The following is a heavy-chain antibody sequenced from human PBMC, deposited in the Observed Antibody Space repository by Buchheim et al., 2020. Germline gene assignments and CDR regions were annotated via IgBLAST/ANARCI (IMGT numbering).Heavy chain of an antibody. CDR1: GFTVSSNY. Sequence: EVQLVESGGGLVQPGGSLRLSCAASGFTVSSNYMSWVRQAPGKGLEWVSVIYSGGSTFYADSVKGRFTISRDNSKNTLSLQMDSLSAEDTAVYYCARDRGDSQNDALKYWGQGTL. CDR3: ARDRGDSQNDALKY. J-gene: IGHJ4*02. D-gene: IGHD2-21*01. V-gene: IGHV3-66*01. CDR2: IYSGGST.